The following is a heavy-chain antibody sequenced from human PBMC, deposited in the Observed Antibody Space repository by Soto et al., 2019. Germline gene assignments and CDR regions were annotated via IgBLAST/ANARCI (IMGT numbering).Heavy chain of an antibody. D-gene: IGHD3-22*01. V-gene: IGHV1-8*02. CDR2: MNPNSGNT. Sequence: SAKDASNASGYTLTGSDINSVRQATGQGLEWMGWMNPNSGNTGYAQKFQGRVNMTRNTSISTAYMELSSLRPEDTAVYYCARGGLPTYYYDRSGYYYDSRNWFDPWGQGTLVTVPS. J-gene: IGHJ5*02. CDR1: GYTLTGSD. CDR3: ARGGLPTYYYDRSGYYYDSRNWFDP.